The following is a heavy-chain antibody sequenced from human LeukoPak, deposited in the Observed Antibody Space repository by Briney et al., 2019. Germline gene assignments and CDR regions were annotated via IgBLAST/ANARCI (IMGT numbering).Heavy chain of an antibody. CDR1: GFTFSSYG. V-gene: IGHV3-33*01. CDR3: AREVDDYGDHRAFDY. CDR2: IWYDGSNK. D-gene: IGHD4-17*01. Sequence: EAGGSLRLSCAASGFTFSSYGMHWVRQAPGKGLEWVAVIWYDGSNKYYADSVKGRFTISRDNSKNTLYLQMNSLRAEDTAVYYCAREVDDYGDHRAFDYWGQGTLVTVSS. J-gene: IGHJ4*02.